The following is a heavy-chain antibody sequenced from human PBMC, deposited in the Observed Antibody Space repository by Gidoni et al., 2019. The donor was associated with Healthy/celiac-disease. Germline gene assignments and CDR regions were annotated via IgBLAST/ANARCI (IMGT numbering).Heavy chain of an antibody. J-gene: IGHJ4*02. V-gene: IGHV3-23*01. CDR2: ISGSGGSK. CDR1: GFTFSSYA. CDR3: AKATHIAARLYYFDY. Sequence: EVQLLESGGCLVQPGGSLRLSCVASGFTFSSYAMSWVRQAPGKGLEWVSAISGSGGSKYYADSVKGRFTISRDNAKNTLYLKMNSLRAEDTAVYYCAKATHIAARLYYFDYWGQGTLVTVSS. D-gene: IGHD6-6*01.